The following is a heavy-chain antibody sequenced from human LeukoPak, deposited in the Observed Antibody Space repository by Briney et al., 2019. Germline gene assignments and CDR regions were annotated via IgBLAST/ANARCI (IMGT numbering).Heavy chain of an antibody. CDR1: GGSISSYY. D-gene: IGHD2/OR15-2a*01. CDR2: IYYSGST. V-gene: IGHV4-59*08. CDR3: ARSKGFYPDY. J-gene: IGHJ4*02. Sequence: SETLSLTCTVSGGSISSYYWSWIRQPPGKGLEWIGYIYYSGSTNCNPSLKSRVTISVDTSKNQFSLKLSSVTAADTAVYYCARSKGFYPDYWGQGTLVTVSS.